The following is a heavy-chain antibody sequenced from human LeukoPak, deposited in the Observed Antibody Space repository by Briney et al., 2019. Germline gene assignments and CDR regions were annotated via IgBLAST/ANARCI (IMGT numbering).Heavy chain of an antibody. J-gene: IGHJ3*02. V-gene: IGHV4-39*07. CDR1: GGSIISNYY. Sequence: KSSETLSLTCSVSGGSIISNYYFVWIRQPPGKGLEWIGSIFFNGSTYYSSSLKSRVTISVDTSKNQFSLRLRFVTAADTAVYYCARDAGFDIWGHGTMVTVSS. CDR2: IFFNGST. CDR3: ARDAGFDI.